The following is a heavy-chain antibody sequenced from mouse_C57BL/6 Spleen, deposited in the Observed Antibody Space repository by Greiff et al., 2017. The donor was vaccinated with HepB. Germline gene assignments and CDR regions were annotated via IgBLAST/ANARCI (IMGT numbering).Heavy chain of an antibody. CDR3: ARDNCAMDY. V-gene: IGHV5-4*01. J-gene: IGHJ4*01. CDR1: GFTFSSYA. CDR2: ISDGGSYT. Sequence: EVQGVESGGGLVKPGGSLKLSCAASGFTFSSYAMSWVRQTPEKRLEWVATISDGGSYTYYPDNVKGRFTISRDNAKNNLYLQMSHLKSEDTAMYYCARDNCAMDYWGQGTSVTVSA.